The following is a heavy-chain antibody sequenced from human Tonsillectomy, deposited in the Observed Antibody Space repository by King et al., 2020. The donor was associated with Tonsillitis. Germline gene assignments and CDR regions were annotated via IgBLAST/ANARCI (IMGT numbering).Heavy chain of an antibody. V-gene: IGHV3-15*01. CDR1: GFTFSDAW. D-gene: IGHD3-22*01. CDR2: IKTKIDGGTT. J-gene: IGHJ3*02. Sequence: QLVQSGGGLVKPGGSLRLSCAASGFTFSDAWMTWVRQAPGKGLEWVGRIKTKIDGGTTDYAAPVKGRFTISRDDSKNTLFPQMNSLKTEDTALYFCTTDYYDTITNAFDIWGQGTMVTVSS. CDR3: TTDYYDTITNAFDI.